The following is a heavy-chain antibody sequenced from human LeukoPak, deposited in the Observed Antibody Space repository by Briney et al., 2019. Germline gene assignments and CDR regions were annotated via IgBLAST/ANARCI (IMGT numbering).Heavy chain of an antibody. Sequence: ASVKVSCKASGYTFTSYDINWVRQATGQGLERMGWMNPNSGNTGYAQKFQGRVTITRNTSISTAYMELSSLRSEDTAVYYCARDRFDDSNGYYYHYYYYMDVWGKGTTVTVSS. J-gene: IGHJ6*03. CDR2: MNPNSGNT. V-gene: IGHV1-8*03. D-gene: IGHD3-22*01. CDR1: GYTFTSYD. CDR3: ARDRFDDSNGYYYHYYYYMDV.